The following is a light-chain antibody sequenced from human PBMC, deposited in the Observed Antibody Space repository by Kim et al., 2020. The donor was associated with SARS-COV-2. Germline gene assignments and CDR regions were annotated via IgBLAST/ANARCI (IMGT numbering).Light chain of an antibody. Sequence: LAPGERATLSCRASQSVSSRNLAWYQQKPGQAPRLLIYGASSRATDIPDRFSGSGSGTDFTLTISRLEPEDFAVYYCQQYGNAPRSFGQGTKLEI. CDR3: QQYGNAPRS. J-gene: IGKJ2*03. CDR1: QSVSSRN. V-gene: IGKV3-20*01. CDR2: GAS.